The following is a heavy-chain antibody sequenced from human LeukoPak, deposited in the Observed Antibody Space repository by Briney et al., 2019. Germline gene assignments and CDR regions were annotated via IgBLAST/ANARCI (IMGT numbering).Heavy chain of an antibody. D-gene: IGHD2-15*01. Sequence: GGSLRLSCAASGFTFRTYGMHGVAQAPGKGREWWAVISYDGSNKYYADPGTGRFTISKANSTTTLDLQMNRLRAEDTAVYYCAKPDTETDIVVVVAAPPPFDYWGQGTLVTVSS. CDR1: GFTFRTYG. V-gene: IGHV3-30*18. CDR3: AKPDTETDIVVVVAAPPPFDY. J-gene: IGHJ4*02. CDR2: ISYDGSNK.